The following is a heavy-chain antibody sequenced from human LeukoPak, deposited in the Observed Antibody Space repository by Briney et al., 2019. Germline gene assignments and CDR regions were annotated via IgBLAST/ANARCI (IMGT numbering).Heavy chain of an antibody. J-gene: IGHJ4*02. V-gene: IGHV1-69*13. CDR1: GGTFSKYG. CDR3: ARACGYSYGYDDI. Sequence: ASVKVSCKASGGTFSKYGITWVRQAPGQGLEWMGGIIPVFGSTNYAQKFQGRVIIKVDESTGTASMDLSSLRSEDTAVYYCARACGYSYGYDDIWGQGTLVTVSS. D-gene: IGHD5-18*01. CDR2: IIPVFGST.